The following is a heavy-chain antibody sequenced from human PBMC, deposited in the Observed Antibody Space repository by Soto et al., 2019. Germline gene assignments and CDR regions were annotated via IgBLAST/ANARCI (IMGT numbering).Heavy chain of an antibody. J-gene: IGHJ3*01. D-gene: IGHD6-19*01. V-gene: IGHV1-69*01. Sequence: QVQLVQSGAAVRKPGSSVKVSCKASGGTFTKYAITWVRQAPRQGLEWMGGIVPLPGTTNYAQKFRGRVTISADESTSTAYLELSSLRSEDTAVYYFASGVGGLGGSSGWPDYAFDLWGQGTMVIVSS. CDR3: ASGVGGLGGSSGWPDYAFDL. CDR1: GGTFTKYA. CDR2: IVPLPGTT.